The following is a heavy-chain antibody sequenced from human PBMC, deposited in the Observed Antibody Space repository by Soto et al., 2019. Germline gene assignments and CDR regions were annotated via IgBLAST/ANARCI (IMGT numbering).Heavy chain of an antibody. CDR1: GETVRSASFY. CDR2: IYYTGKT. D-gene: IGHD6-13*01. CDR3: ATWTTAGIGAFAV. V-gene: IGHV4-61*03. J-gene: IGHJ3*01. Sequence: SETLSLTCAVSGETVRSASFYWSWVRQPPGKGLEWIGYIYYTGKTYYNPSLKGRVTISLDTSKNHFNLTLSSVTAADTAVYYCATWTTAGIGAFAVWAHGTPVTVSS.